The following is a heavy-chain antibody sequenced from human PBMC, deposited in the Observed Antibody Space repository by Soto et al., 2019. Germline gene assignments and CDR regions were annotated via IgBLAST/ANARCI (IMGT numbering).Heavy chain of an antibody. CDR3: ARDYFMVRGANPYNWFDT. Sequence: QVQLVQSGAEVKKPGSSVKVSCKASGGTFSSYAISWVRQAPGQGLEWMGGIIPIFGTANYAQKFQGRVTITADESTSTAYMELSSLRSEDTAVYYCARDYFMVRGANPYNWFDTWGQGTLVTVSS. CDR2: IIPIFGTA. J-gene: IGHJ5*02. V-gene: IGHV1-69*01. CDR1: GGTFSSYA. D-gene: IGHD3-10*01.